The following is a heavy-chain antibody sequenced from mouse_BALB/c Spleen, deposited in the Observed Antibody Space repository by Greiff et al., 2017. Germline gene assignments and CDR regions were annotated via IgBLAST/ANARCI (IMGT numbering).Heavy chain of an antibody. Sequence: EVQGVESGGGLVQPGGSRKLSCAASGFTFSSFGMHWVRQAPEKGLEWVAYISSGSSTIYYADTVKGRFTISRDNPKNTLFLQMTSLRSEDTAMYYCARGGTRGFAYWGQGTLVTVSA. V-gene: IGHV5-17*02. J-gene: IGHJ3*01. CDR2: ISSGSSTI. CDR3: ARGGTRGFAY. D-gene: IGHD3-1*01. CDR1: GFTFSSFG.